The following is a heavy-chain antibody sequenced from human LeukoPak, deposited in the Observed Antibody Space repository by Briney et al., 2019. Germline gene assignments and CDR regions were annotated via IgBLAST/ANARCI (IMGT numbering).Heavy chain of an antibody. CDR2: INPHSGGT. J-gene: IGHJ5*02. V-gene: IGHV1-2*02. D-gene: IGHD2-2*01. Sequence: ASVKVSCKASGYTFSGNYMHWVRQAPGQGLEWMGWINPHSGGTIYPQRFQGRVTMTRDTSISTAYMELSRLRSDDTAVYYCARGGPRDIVVVPAAKKWFDPWGQGILVTVSS. CDR3: ARGGPRDIVVVPAAKKWFDP. CDR1: GYTFSGNY.